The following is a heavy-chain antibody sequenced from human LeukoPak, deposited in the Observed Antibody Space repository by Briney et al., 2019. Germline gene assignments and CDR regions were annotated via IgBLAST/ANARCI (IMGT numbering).Heavy chain of an antibody. CDR3: ARAFRGVLFDY. CDR1: GFTFSSYS. Sequence: GGSLRLSCAASGFTFSSYSMNWVCQAPGKGLEWVSYISSSSSTIYYADSVKGRFTISRDNAKNSLYLQMNSLRAEDTAVYYCARAFRGVLFDYWGQGTLVTVSS. V-gene: IGHV3-48*01. J-gene: IGHJ4*02. CDR2: ISSSSSTI. D-gene: IGHD3-16*01.